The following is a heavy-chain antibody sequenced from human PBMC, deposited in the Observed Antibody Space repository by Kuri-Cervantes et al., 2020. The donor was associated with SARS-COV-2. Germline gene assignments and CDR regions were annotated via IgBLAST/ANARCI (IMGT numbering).Heavy chain of an antibody. CDR3: AGWGGGATRRRNWFDP. CDR2: IYYSGST. CDR1: GGSISSGGYY. D-gene: IGHD1-26*01. J-gene: IGHJ5*02. Sequence: SETLSLTCTVSGGSISSGGYYWSWIRQHPGKGLEWIGYIYYSGSTYYNPSLKSLATISVDTSKNQFSLKLSSVIAADTAVYYCAGWGGGATRRRNWFDPWGQGTLVTVSS. V-gene: IGHV4-31*01.